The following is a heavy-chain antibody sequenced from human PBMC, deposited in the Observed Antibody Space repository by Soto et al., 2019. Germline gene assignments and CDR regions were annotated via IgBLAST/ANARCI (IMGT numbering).Heavy chain of an antibody. Sequence: GASVKVSCKASGYTFTSYAMHWVHQAPGQRLEWMGWINAGNGNTKYSQKFQGRVTITRDTSASTAYMELSSLRSEDTAVYYCARVRVDIVVVPAAGLNYYYYMDVWGKGTTVTVSS. J-gene: IGHJ6*03. CDR1: GYTFTSYA. V-gene: IGHV1-3*01. D-gene: IGHD2-2*01. CDR3: ARVRVDIVVVPAAGLNYYYYMDV. CDR2: INAGNGNT.